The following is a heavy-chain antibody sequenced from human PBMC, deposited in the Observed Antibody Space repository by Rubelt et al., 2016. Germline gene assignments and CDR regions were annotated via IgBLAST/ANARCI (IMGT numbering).Heavy chain of an antibody. CDR2: INHSGST. J-gene: IGHJ6*03. CDR1: GGSFSGYY. D-gene: IGHD2-8*01. Sequence: QVQLQQWGAGLLKPSETLSLTCAVYGGSFSGYYWSWIRQPPGKALELIGEINHSGSTNYNPSLKSVVTISVDTSKNQFSRKLSSVTAADTAVYYCARHGHKSYYYYYYMDVWGKGTTVTVSS. CDR3: ARHGHKSYYYYYYMDV. V-gene: IGHV4-34*01.